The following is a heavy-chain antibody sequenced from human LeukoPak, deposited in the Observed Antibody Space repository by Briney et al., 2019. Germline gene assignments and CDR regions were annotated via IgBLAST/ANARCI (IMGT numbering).Heavy chain of an antibody. CDR1: GFTFDDYA. V-gene: IGHV3-9*01. Sequence: GRSPRLSCAASGFTFDDYAMHWARQAPGKGLEWVSGITWNRHNIGYGDSVKGRFTISRDNAKNSLYLQMDNLRAEDTAVYYCARDRGYTRTNSGGYPVFDLWGQGTLVTVSS. D-gene: IGHD3-22*01. CDR3: ARDRGYTRTNSGGYPVFDL. J-gene: IGHJ4*02. CDR2: ITWNRHNI.